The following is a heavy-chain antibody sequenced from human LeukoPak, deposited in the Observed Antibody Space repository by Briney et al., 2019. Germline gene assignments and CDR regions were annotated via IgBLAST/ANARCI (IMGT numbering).Heavy chain of an antibody. J-gene: IGHJ4*02. CDR1: GYIFTSNY. CDR2: IYPRDGST. Sequence: ASVKVSCKASGYIFTSNYIHWVRQAPGQGLEWMGMIYPRDGSTSYAQRFQDRVTVTRDTSTSTVHMELSGLRSEDTAVYYCARDQEGFDYWGQGTQVTVSS. CDR3: ARDQEGFDY. V-gene: IGHV1-46*01.